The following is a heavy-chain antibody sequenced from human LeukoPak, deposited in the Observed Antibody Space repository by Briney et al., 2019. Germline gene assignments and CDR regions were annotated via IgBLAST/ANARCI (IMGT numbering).Heavy chain of an antibody. V-gene: IGHV3-23*01. D-gene: IGHD1-7*01. CDR1: GFTFSSYA. CDR2: ISGSGVST. CDR3: AKAPSLELRTWFDP. J-gene: IGHJ5*02. Sequence: GGSLRLSCAASGFTFSSYAMSWVRRAPGKGLEWVSAISGSGVSTYYADSVKGRFTISRDESQNTLYLQMNSLRAEDTAVYYCAKAPSLELRTWFDPWGQGTLVTVSS.